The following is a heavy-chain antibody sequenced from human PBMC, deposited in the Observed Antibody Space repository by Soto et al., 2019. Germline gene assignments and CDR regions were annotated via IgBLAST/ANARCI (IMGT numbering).Heavy chain of an antibody. Sequence: GESLKISCQVSGYTFTIYWIGWVRQMPGKGLEWMGIIYPSDSDTRYSPSFQGQVTISADQSINTAYLQWDSLKASDTAIYYCARPANTVADHFDLWGQGTPVTVAS. CDR1: GYTFTIYW. J-gene: IGHJ4*02. D-gene: IGHD4-17*01. CDR2: IYPSDSDT. CDR3: ARPANTVADHFDL. V-gene: IGHV5-51*01.